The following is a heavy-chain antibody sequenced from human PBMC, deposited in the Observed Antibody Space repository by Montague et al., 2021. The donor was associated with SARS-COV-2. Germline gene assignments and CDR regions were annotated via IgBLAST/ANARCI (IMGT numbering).Heavy chain of an antibody. V-gene: IGHV3-13*04. D-gene: IGHD6-6*01. CDR1: GFTFGSYD. J-gene: IGHJ4*02. CDR2: IGIGGDT. Sequence: LSLSASGFTFGSYDMNWVRQAPGKGLEWVSAIGIGGDTYYLGSVKGRFIISRENAKNSLYLQMNSLRVGDTAVYYCARGGEWSSSSLPDYWGQGTLVSVSS. CDR3: ARGGEWSSSSLPDY.